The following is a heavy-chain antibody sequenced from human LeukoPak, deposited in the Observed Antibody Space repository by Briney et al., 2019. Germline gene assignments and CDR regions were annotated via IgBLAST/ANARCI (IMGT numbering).Heavy chain of an antibody. Sequence: PGGSLRLSCAASGFTISRNYMSWARQAPGKGLEWVSEIYSGGSTYYAASVKGRFSISRDNSKNTVYLQMNSLRVEDTAVYYCARELREHGVFDIWGQGIMVTVSS. J-gene: IGHJ3*02. D-gene: IGHD1-26*01. CDR2: IYSGGST. CDR1: GFTISRNY. CDR3: ARELREHGVFDI. V-gene: IGHV3-53*01.